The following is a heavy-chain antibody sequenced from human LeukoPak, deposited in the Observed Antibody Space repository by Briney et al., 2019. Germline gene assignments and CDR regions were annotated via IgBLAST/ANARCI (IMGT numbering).Heavy chain of an antibody. D-gene: IGHD2-2*01. J-gene: IGHJ4*02. V-gene: IGHV1-46*01. Sequence: GASVKVSCKASGYTFTSYYMHWVRQAPGQGLEWMGIINPSGGSTSYAQKFQGRVTMTRDMSTSTVYIELSSLRSEDTAVYYCARGRGRVPAAIPERRNFDYWGQGTLVTVSS. CDR2: INPSGGST. CDR1: GYTFTSYY. CDR3: ARGRGRVPAAIPERRNFDY.